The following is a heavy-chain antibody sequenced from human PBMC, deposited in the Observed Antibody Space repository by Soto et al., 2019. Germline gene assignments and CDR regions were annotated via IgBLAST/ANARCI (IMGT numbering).Heavy chain of an antibody. CDR1: GVNFSSYA. J-gene: IGHJ5*02. Sequence: GSPSLSCAASGVNFSSYALNWVRQAPGKGLEWASTISDTGGATFYAGSVKGRFTISRDNSKNTLYLQMQSLRADDAAIYFCAVGRHKTSGSNTWFDPWGRGTLVTVSS. CDR3: AVGRHKTSGSNTWFDP. D-gene: IGHD3-22*01. V-gene: IGHV3-23*01. CDR2: ISDTGGAT.